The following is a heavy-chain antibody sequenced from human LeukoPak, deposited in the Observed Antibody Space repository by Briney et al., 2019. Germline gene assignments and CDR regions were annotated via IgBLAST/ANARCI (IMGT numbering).Heavy chain of an antibody. J-gene: IGHJ3*02. CDR1: GGTFSSYA. CDR3: AYIPATVVTPDDSDAFDI. D-gene: IGHD4-23*01. CDR2: IIPIFGTA. Sequence: SVKVTCKASGGTFSSYAISWVRQAPGQGLEWMGGIIPIFGTANYAQKFQGRVTITADESTSTACMELSSLRSEDTAVYYCAYIPATVVTPDDSDAFDIWGQGTMVTASS. V-gene: IGHV1-69*13.